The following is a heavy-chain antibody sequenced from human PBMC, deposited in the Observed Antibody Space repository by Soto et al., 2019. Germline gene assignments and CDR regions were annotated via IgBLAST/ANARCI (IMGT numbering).Heavy chain of an antibody. D-gene: IGHD3-10*01. V-gene: IGHV3-21*04. Sequence: EVQLVESGGGLVKPGGSLRLSCAASGFTFSSYSMNWVRQAPGKGLEWVSSISSSSSYIYYADSVKGRFTISRDNAKNTLSLQMNSLRAEDTAVYYCAKDGTPFGSGNYWVWFDYWGQGTLVTVSS. J-gene: IGHJ4*02. CDR2: ISSSSSYI. CDR1: GFTFSSYS. CDR3: AKDGTPFGSGNYWVWFDY.